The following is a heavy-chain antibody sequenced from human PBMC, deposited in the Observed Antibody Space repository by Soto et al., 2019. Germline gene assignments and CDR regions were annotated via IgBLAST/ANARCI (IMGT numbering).Heavy chain of an antibody. CDR2: ISAYNGNT. V-gene: IGHV1-18*01. CDR3: ARDWEITVTTQPDY. J-gene: IGHJ4*02. D-gene: IGHD4-17*01. CDR1: GYTFTSYG. Sequence: QVQLVQSGAEVKKPGASVKVSCKASGYTFTSYGISWVRQAPGQGLEWMGWISAYNGNTNYAKKLQGRVTMTTDTSTSTAYIELRSLRSDATAVYYCARDWEITVTTQPDYWGQGTLVTVSS.